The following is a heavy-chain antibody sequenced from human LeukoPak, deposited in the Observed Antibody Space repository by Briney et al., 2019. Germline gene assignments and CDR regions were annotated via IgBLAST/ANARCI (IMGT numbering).Heavy chain of an antibody. CDR1: GFTFSSYG. Sequence: PGRSLRLSCAASGFTFSSYGMHWVRQAPGKGLEWVAVISYDGSNKYYADSVKGRFTISRDNSKNTLYLQMNSLRAEDTAVYYCAKDSSERYYYYGMDVWGQGTTVTVSS. CDR3: AKDSSERYYYYGMDV. CDR2: ISYDGSNK. V-gene: IGHV3-30*18. J-gene: IGHJ6*02.